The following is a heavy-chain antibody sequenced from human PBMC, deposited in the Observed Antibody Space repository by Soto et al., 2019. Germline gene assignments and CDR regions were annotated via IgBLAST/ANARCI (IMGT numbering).Heavy chain of an antibody. D-gene: IGHD3-16*01. CDR3: ARDRVMLTFGGASEEWGIDS. Sequence: SCAASGFTFRSYAMSWVRQAPGKGLEWVSAISGSGGSTYYADSVKGRFTISRDNSKNTLYLQMNSLRAADTAVYYCARDRVMLTFGGASEEWGIDSWGPGTLVTVSS. CDR2: ISGSGGST. CDR1: GFTFRSYA. V-gene: IGHV3-23*01. J-gene: IGHJ4*02.